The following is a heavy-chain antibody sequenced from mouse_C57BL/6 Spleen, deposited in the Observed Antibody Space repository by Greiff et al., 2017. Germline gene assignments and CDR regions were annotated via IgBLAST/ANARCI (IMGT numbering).Heavy chain of an antibody. D-gene: IGHD1-1*01. J-gene: IGHJ1*03. Sequence: EVMLVESGGGLVKPGGSLKLSCAASGFTFSDYGMHWVRQAPEKGLEWVAYISSGSSTIYYADTVKGRFTISRDNAKNTLFLQMTSLRSEDTAMYYCARVVPYWYFDVWGTGTTVTVSS. CDR1: GFTFSDYG. CDR3: ARVVPYWYFDV. V-gene: IGHV5-17*01. CDR2: ISSGSSTI.